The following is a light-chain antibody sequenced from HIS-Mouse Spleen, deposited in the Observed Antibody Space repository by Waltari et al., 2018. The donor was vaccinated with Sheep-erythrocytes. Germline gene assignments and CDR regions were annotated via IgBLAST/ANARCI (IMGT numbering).Light chain of an antibody. CDR1: SSDVGSYNL. CDR3: CSYAGSYNHV. V-gene: IGLV2-23*01. Sequence: QSALTQPASVSGSPGQSITISCTGTSSDVGSYNLVSWYQQHPGKAPKLMIYEGSKRPSGVPNRFSGSKSGNTASLTISGLQAADEADYYCCSYAGSYNHVFATGTKVTVL. J-gene: IGLJ1*01. CDR2: EGS.